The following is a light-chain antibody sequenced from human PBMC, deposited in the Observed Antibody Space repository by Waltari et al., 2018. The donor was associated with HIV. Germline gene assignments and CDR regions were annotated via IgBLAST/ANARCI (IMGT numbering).Light chain of an antibody. CDR1: QSVGTN. V-gene: IGKV3-15*01. Sequence: ETVMTQSPVTLSVSPGERATLSCRASQSVGTNVTWYQRKSGQAPRLLIYGASTRATANPARFSGSGSGTEFTLTITSLQSDDYATYYCQQYQTWPLTFGPATTVDI. CDR2: GAS. J-gene: IGKJ3*01. CDR3: QQYQTWPLT.